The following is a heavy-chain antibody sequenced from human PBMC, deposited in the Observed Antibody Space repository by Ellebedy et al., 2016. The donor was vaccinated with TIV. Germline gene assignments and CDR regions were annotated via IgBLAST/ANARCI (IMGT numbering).Heavy chain of an antibody. Sequence: GGSLRLSCAASGFTFGSYWMTWVRQAPGKGLEWVANINQDGSEKYCVDSVKGRFTISRDNAKNSLYLQMNSLRAEDTAVYYRARDKLIGDSYFEYWGQGALVTVSS. V-gene: IGHV3-7*03. D-gene: IGHD7-27*01. CDR1: GFTFGSYW. J-gene: IGHJ4*02. CDR2: INQDGSEK. CDR3: ARDKLIGDSYFEY.